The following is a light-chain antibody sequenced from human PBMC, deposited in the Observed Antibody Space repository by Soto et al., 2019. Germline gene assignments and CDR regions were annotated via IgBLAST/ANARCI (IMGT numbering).Light chain of an antibody. V-gene: IGKV3-20*01. CDR3: QQYGSSSWT. CDR2: GAS. Sequence: EIVLTQSPGTLSLSPGERATLSCRASQSVSSSYLAWYQQKPGQAPRLLIYGASSRATGIPDRFSGSGSGTDFTLTISRLEPEDFGVYYCQQYGSSSWTFGQGTKV. J-gene: IGKJ1*01. CDR1: QSVSSSY.